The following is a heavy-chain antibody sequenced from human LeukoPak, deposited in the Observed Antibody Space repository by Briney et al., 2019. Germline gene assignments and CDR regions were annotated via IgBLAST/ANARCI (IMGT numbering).Heavy chain of an antibody. Sequence: ASVKVSCKVSGYTLTELSMHWVRQAPGKGLEWMGGFDHEDGETIYAQKFQGRVTMTEDTSTDTAYMELSSLRSEDTAVYYCATNSGDYYDSSGYHYGENWFDPWGQGTLVTVSS. J-gene: IGHJ5*02. D-gene: IGHD3-22*01. CDR3: ATNSGDYYDSSGYHYGENWFDP. CDR2: FDHEDGET. V-gene: IGHV1-24*01. CDR1: GYTLTELS.